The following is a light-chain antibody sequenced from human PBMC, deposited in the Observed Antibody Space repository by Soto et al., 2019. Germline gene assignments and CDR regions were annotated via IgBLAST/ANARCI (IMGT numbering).Light chain of an antibody. J-gene: IGKJ1*01. V-gene: IGKV3-20*01. CDR2: GAS. CDR1: QSVRSNF. CDR3: QRYDSLRT. Sequence: EIVLTQSPGTLSLSPGARATLSRRASQSVRSNFLAWYQQTPGQAPRIRIYGASNRATGIPDRLSGSGSGTDFTLTITRLEPEDFAMYYCQRYDSLRTFGQGTKVDIK.